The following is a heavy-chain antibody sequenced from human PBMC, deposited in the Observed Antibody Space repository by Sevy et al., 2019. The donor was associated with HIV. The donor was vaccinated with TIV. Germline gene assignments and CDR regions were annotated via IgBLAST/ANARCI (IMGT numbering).Heavy chain of an antibody. D-gene: IGHD6-13*01. Sequence: ETLSLTCTVSGGSISSYYWSWIRQPAGKGLEWIGRIYTSGSTNYNPSLKSRVTMSVDTSKNQFSLKLSSVTAADTAVYYCARERAGIAAAGTGYYFDYWGQGTLVTVSS. CDR1: GGSISSYY. V-gene: IGHV4-4*07. J-gene: IGHJ4*02. CDR2: IYTSGST. CDR3: ARERAGIAAAGTGYYFDY.